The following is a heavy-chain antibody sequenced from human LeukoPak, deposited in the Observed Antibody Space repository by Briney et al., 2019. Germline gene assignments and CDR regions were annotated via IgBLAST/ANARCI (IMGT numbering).Heavy chain of an antibody. CDR2: TSSSDDGT. CDR1: EFPLSSYA. Sequence: GGSLRLSCAASEFPLSSYAMSWVRQVPGKGLEWVSATSSSDDGTYHADSVRGRFTIYRDNFRNTLYLQMNRLRVEDAALYYCARAPVTSCRGAFCYPFDLWGQGVLVTVSS. CDR3: ARAPVTSCRGAFCYPFDL. J-gene: IGHJ4*02. D-gene: IGHD2-21*01. V-gene: IGHV3-23*01.